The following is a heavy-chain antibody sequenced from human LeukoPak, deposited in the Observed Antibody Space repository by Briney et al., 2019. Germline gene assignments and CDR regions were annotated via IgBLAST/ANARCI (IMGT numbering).Heavy chain of an antibody. CDR3: AKDQRGYDKPADC. CDR2: ISGSGTGT. J-gene: IGHJ4*02. CDR1: GYTLISHA. D-gene: IGHD5-12*01. Sequence: PGGSLRLSCAASGYTLISHAMSWVPGAPGGGLEWVSRISGSGTGTYYADAVKGRFTITRDNSQNTLFLQMNSLRAEDTAVYYCAKDQRGYDKPADCWGQGTLVTVSS. V-gene: IGHV3-23*01.